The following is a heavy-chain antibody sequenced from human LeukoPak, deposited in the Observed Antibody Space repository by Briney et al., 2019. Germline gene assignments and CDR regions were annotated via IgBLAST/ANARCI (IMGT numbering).Heavy chain of an antibody. J-gene: IGHJ4*02. CDR1: GYTLSSYT. CDR3: AREVAI. Sequence: GASVKVSCKASGYTLSSYTLHWVRQAPGQRPEWMGCIYAGNGKVKYSQNFQGRVTITRDTSASTAYMELSSLRSEDTAVYYCAREVAIWGQGTLVTVSS. D-gene: IGHD2-15*01. V-gene: IGHV1-3*01. CDR2: IYAGNGKV.